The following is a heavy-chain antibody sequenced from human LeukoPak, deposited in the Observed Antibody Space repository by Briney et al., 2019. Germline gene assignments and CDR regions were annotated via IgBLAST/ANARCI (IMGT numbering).Heavy chain of an antibody. Sequence: SETLSLTCAVYGGSLSGYYWNWIRQSPGKGLEWIGEINHGGSTNYNPSLKSRVTISVDTSKNQFSLKLSSVTAADTAVYYCARATFDSRGYYYEGEYWGQGTLVTVSS. CDR1: GGSLSGYY. CDR2: INHGGST. J-gene: IGHJ4*02. CDR3: ARATFDSRGYYYEGEY. V-gene: IGHV4-34*01. D-gene: IGHD3-22*01.